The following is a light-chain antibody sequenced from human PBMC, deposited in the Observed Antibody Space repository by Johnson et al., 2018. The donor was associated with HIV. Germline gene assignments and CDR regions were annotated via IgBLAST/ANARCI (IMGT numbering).Light chain of an antibody. Sequence: QSILTQPPSVSAAPGQKVTIPCSGSSSNIGKNSVSWYQQLPGTAPKLLIYESNKRPSGIPDRFSGSKSGTSATLGITGLETGDEADYYCGTWDSSLSAYKYGFGPGTKVTSL. CDR2: ESN. V-gene: IGLV1-51*02. J-gene: IGLJ1*01. CDR3: GTWDSSLSAYKYG. CDR1: SSNIGKNS.